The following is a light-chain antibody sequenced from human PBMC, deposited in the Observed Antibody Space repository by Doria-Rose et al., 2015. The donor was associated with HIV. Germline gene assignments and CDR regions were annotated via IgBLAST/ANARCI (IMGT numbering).Light chain of an antibody. V-gene: IGKV1-39*01. CDR3: QQTYSSPTWT. J-gene: IGKJ1*01. Sequence: PSASIGDRVTITCRARQTVSTYLNWFQQEPGKAPKLLIYAAPRLQSGVPSRFSGSGSGTDFTLTISGLQPGDFATYYCQQTYSSPTWTFGQGTKVEMK. CDR2: AAP. CDR1: QTVSTY.